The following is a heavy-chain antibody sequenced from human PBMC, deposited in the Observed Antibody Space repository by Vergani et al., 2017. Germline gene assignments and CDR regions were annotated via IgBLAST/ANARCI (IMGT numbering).Heavy chain of an antibody. V-gene: IGHV4-34*01. CDR1: GGSFTSYH. J-gene: IGHJ6*03. CDR2: IDHTGRP. CDR3: ARVNTETNGQLYYYYYMDV. Sequence: QVQLQQWGGGLLKPSETLSLTCVVNGGSFTSYHWTWIRQSPVEGLEWVGDIDHTGRPDYNPSLKSRLTMSVDKSRNQFSLTLNSVTATDTAIYFCARVNTETNGQLYYYYYMDVWGQGTAVTVS. D-gene: IGHD4-11*01.